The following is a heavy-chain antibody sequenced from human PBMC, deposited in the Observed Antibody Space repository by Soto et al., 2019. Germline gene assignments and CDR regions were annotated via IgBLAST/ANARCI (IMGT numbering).Heavy chain of an antibody. D-gene: IGHD3-9*01. Sequence: QVQLQESGPGLVKPSETLSLTCTVSGGSISSYYWSWIRQPPGKGLEWIGYIYYSGSTNYNPSLKSRVTISVDTSKNQFSLKLSSVTAADTAVYYCARQILTGYSPFDYWGQGTLVTVSS. CDR3: ARQILTGYSPFDY. CDR2: IYYSGST. CDR1: GGSISSYY. V-gene: IGHV4-59*01. J-gene: IGHJ4*02.